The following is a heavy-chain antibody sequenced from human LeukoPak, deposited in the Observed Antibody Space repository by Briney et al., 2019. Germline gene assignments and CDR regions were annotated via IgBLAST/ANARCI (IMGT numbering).Heavy chain of an antibody. CDR1: GFTFSSYG. J-gene: IGHJ5*02. D-gene: IGHD6-13*01. CDR2: IWFDGSYK. CDR3: ARDPNRST. Sequence: GRSLRLSCAASGFTFSSYGMHWVRQAPGKGLEWVAVIWFDGSYKYYGDSVKGRFTISRDNSKNTLYLQMDSLSAEDTAVYYCARDPNRSTWGQGTLVTVSS. V-gene: IGHV3-33*01.